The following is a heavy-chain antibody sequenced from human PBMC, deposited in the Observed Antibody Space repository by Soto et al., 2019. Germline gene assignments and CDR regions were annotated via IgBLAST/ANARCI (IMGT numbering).Heavy chain of an antibody. CDR3: AKSLRRSLVVVAATNYYYGMDV. CDR1: GFTFSSYG. CDR2: ISYDGSNK. D-gene: IGHD2-15*01. J-gene: IGHJ6*02. Sequence: GGSLRLSCAASGFTFSSYGMHWVRQAPGKGLEWVAVISYDGSNKYYADSVKGRFTISRDNSKNTLYLQMNSLRAEDTAVYYCAKSLRRSLVVVAATNYYYGMDVWGQGTTVTVSS. V-gene: IGHV3-30*18.